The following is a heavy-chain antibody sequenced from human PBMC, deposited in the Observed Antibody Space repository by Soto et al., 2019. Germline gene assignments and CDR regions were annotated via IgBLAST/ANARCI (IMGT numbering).Heavy chain of an antibody. CDR3: AKDLGSTSLDY. CDR1: GFTFSNYG. J-gene: IGHJ4*02. V-gene: IGHV3-30*18. Sequence: QVQLVESGGGVVQPGRSLRLSCAASGFTFSNYGMHCVRQAPGKGLEWVAVISYDGSNKYYADSVKGRFTISRDNSKNTLYLQMNSLRAEDTAVYYGAKDLGSTSLDYLGQGTLVTVSS. D-gene: IGHD2-2*01. CDR2: ISYDGSNK.